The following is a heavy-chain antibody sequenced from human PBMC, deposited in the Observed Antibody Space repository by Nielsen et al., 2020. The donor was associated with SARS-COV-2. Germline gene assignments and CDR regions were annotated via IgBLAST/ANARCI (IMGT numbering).Heavy chain of an antibody. D-gene: IGHD2-21*02. CDR3: ARDVVVTGSLYYHYYGLDV. J-gene: IGHJ6*02. CDR2: VYYSGNT. Sequence: SETLSLTCIVSGGSVSNPTHYWTWIRQPPGKGLEWIGYVYYSGNTNYNPSLKSQLTISVDTSKNQFSLNLNSVTAADSAVYYCARDVVVTGSLYYHYYGLDVWGQGTTVTVSS. CDR1: GGSVSNPTHY. V-gene: IGHV4-61*01.